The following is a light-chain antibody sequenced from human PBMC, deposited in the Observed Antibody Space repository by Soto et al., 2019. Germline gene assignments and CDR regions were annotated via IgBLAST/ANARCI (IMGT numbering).Light chain of an antibody. CDR1: SSDVGGYNY. Sequence: QSALTQPASVSGSPGQSITIACSGSSSDVGGYNYVSWYQQHPGKAPKLMIYDVNNRRSGVSNRFSGSKSGNTASLTISGLQADGEADYYCSSYTSSSTLYVFGTGTKVTVL. CDR2: DVN. J-gene: IGLJ1*01. CDR3: SSYTSSSTLYV. V-gene: IGLV2-14*01.